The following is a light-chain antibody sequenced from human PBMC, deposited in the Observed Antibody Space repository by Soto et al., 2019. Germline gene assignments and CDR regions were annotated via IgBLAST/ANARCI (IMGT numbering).Light chain of an antibody. Sequence: EIVLTQSPRTLSLSPGERATLSFRSSQIIASSYLAWYQQSPVQPPRLLLYRTFNRATGIPDRFSGGGYGTDFNLTISSLEPEDSAVYFCQQFSSSPLTFGGGTKVDIK. CDR1: QIIASSY. V-gene: IGKV3-20*01. CDR2: RTF. CDR3: QQFSSSPLT. J-gene: IGKJ4*01.